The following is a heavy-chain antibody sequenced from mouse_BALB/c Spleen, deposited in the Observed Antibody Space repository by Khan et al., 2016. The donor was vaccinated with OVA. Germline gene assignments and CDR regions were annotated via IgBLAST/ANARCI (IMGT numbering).Heavy chain of an antibody. CDR3: SRQPYYHYNVMDY. CDR1: GFSLTNYG. D-gene: IGHD2-10*01. Sequence: QVQLKESGPGLVAPSQSLSITCTISGFSLTNYGVHWVRQPPGKGLEWLVLMWSDGSTTYNSALKSRLTISKDNSKSQVFLKINSLQTDEKAMYFCSRQPYYHYNVMDYWGQGTSVTVSS. CDR2: MWSDGST. V-gene: IGHV2-6-1*01. J-gene: IGHJ4*01.